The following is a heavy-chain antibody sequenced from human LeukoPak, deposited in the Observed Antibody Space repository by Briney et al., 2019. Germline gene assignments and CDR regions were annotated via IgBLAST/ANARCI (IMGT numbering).Heavy chain of an antibody. Sequence: GESLKISCQGSGYSFTTYWIGWVRQMPGRGLEWMGIIYAASSDTRYSPSFQGQVTISVDKTISTAFLQWGSLKASDTAIYYCARHLVVDINSPMDYWGQGTLVTVSS. J-gene: IGHJ4*02. D-gene: IGHD2-15*01. CDR3: ARHLVVDINSPMDY. CDR1: GYSFTTYW. CDR2: IYAASSDT. V-gene: IGHV5-51*01.